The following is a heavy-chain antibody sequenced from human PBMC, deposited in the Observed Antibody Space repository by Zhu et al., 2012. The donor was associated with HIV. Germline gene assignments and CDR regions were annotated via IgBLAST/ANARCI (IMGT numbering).Heavy chain of an antibody. V-gene: IGHV4-39*01. CDR1: GGSISSSSYY. CDR3: ARHYFGQQLSYQYFDY. CDR2: IYYSGST. J-gene: IGHJ4*02. D-gene: IGHD6-13*01. Sequence: QVQLQESGPGLVKPSETLSLTCTVSGGSISSSSYYWGWIRQPPGKGLEWIGSIYYSGSTYYNPSLKSRVTISVDTSKNQFSLKLSSVTAADTAVYYCARHYFGQQLSYQYFDYWGQGTLVTVSS.